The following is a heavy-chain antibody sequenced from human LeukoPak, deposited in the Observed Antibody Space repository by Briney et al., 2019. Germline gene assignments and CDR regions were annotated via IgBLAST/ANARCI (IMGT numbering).Heavy chain of an antibody. J-gene: IGHJ3*02. CDR2: IYSGGST. CDR3: ARVRGLIDPLDAFDI. CDR1: GFTVSSNY. V-gene: IGHV3-53*01. D-gene: IGHD3-10*01. Sequence: PGGSLRLSCAASGFTVSSNYMSWVRQAPGKGLEWVSVIYSGGSTYYADSVKGRFTISRDNSKNTLYLQMNSLRAEDTAVYYCARVRGLIDPLDAFDIWGQGTMVTVSS.